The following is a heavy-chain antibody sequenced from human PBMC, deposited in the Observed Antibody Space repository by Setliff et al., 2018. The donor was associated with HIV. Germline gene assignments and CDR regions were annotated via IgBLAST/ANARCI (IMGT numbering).Heavy chain of an antibody. CDR3: ARDKTGDLWYFDS. V-gene: IGHV1-69*06. J-gene: IGHJ4*02. CDR2: IIPFFRTT. Sequence: KVSCKASGGTFSTYSMNWVRQAPGQGLEWMGGIIPFFRTTNYAQKFQGRVTVTADISTSTAYMELRSLRSDDTAVYYCARDKTGDLWYFDSWGQGTLVTVS. CDR1: GGTFSTYS. D-gene: IGHD7-27*01.